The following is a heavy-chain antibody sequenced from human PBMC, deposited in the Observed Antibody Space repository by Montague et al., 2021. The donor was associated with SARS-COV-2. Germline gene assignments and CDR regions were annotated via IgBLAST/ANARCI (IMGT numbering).Heavy chain of an antibody. V-gene: IGHV4-34*01. D-gene: IGHD2-2*01. CDR3: TREGYQVLWSDYYYYGMDV. CDR2: MNHSGST. J-gene: IGHJ6*02. Sequence: SQTLSLTCAVYGGSFSGYYWSWICKRQGKGLEWIGEMNHSGSTNYNPYLKSRVTISVDTSKNQFSLKLSSVTAADTAVYYCTREGYQVLWSDYYYYGMDVWGQGTTVTVSS. CDR1: GGSFSGYY.